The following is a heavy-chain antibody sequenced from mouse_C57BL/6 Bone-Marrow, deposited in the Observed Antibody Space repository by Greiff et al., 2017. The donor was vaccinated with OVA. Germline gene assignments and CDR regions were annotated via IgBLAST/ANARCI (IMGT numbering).Heavy chain of an antibody. J-gene: IGHJ4*01. V-gene: IGHV1-78*01. CDR2: IYPRDGST. CDR1: GYTFTDHT. Sequence: QVQLQQSDAELVKPGASVKISCKVSGYTFTDHTIHWMKQRPEQGLEWIGYIYPRDGSTKYNEKFKGKATLTADKSSSTAYMQLNSLTSEDSAVYFCARGQLGNSAVVGVKLDAMDYWGQGTSVTVSS. D-gene: IGHD1-1*01. CDR3: ARGQLGNSAVVGVKLDAMDY.